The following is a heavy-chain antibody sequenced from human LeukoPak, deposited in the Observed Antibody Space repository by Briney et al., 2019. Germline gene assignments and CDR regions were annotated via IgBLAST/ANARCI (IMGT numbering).Heavy chain of an antibody. CDR3: AREPDGFGSYYFDY. CDR1: GYTFNSYG. V-gene: IGHV1-18*01. D-gene: IGHD1-26*01. CDR2: INSYTGTT. Sequence: ASVKVSCKASGYTFNSYGISWVRQAPGQGLEWMGWINSYTGTTNYGQKFQGRVTMTTDTSMSTAYIELRSLRSDDTAVYYCAREPDGFGSYYFDYWGQGTLVTVSS. J-gene: IGHJ4*02.